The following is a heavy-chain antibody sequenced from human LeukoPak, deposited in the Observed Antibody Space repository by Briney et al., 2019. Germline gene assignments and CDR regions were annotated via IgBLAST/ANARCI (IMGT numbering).Heavy chain of an antibody. D-gene: IGHD2-2*01. Sequence: PSETLSLTCTVSGGSISSYYWSWIRQPTGKGLEWIGYIYYSGSTNYNPSLKSRVTISVDTSKNQFSLKLSSVTAADTAVYYCASVIGYCSSTSCPYYFDYWGQGTLVTVSS. CDR3: ASVIGYCSSTSCPYYFDY. CDR2: IYYSGST. J-gene: IGHJ4*02. CDR1: GGSISSYY. V-gene: IGHV4-59*01.